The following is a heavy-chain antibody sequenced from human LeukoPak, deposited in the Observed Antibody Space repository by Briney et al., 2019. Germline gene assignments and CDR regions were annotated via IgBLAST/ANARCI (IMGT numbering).Heavy chain of an antibody. CDR1: GFTFSSYR. CDR3: ARGGRYNWTYVDYMDV. D-gene: IGHD1-7*01. Sequence: KSGGSLRLSCAASGFTFSSYRMNWVRQAPGKGLEWVSSISSSSSYTFYAESMKGRFTISRDKAKNSLYLQMNSLRAEDTAVYYCARGGRYNWTYVDYMDVWGKGTTVTVSS. J-gene: IGHJ6*03. V-gene: IGHV3-21*01. CDR2: ISSSSSYT.